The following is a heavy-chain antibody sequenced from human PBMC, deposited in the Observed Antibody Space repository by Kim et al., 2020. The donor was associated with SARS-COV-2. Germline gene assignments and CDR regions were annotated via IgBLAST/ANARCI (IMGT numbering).Heavy chain of an antibody. Sequence: NYSPSFQGHVTISADKSISTAYLQWSSLKASDTAMYYCARLSRGAAAGLDWGQGTLVTVSS. V-gene: IGHV5-10-1*01. CDR3: ARLSRGAAAGLD. D-gene: IGHD6-13*01. J-gene: IGHJ4*02.